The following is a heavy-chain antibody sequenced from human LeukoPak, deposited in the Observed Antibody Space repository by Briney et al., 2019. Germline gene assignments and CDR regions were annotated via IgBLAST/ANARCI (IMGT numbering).Heavy chain of an antibody. CDR1: GXSXXSYF. CDR3: ARDSGNWYFDL. CDR2: IYYRGXT. J-gene: IGHJ2*01. V-gene: IGHV4-59*01. Sequence: SETLSLTCTVSGXSXXSYFXXXXXXPXXXGLEWIGYIYYRGXTXHNPSLKSRVTISVDTSKNQFSLKLSSVTAADTAVYYCARDSGNWYFDLWGRGTLVTVSS.